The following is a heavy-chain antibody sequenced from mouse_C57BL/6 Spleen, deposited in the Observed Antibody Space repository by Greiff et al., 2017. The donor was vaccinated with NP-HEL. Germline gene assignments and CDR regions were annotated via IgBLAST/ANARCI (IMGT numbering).Heavy chain of an antibody. J-gene: IGHJ4*01. CDR2: IYPGDGDT. D-gene: IGHD3-2*02. CDR3: ARRTQANYAMDY. Sequence: QVQLQQSGPELVKPGASVKISCKASGYAFSSSWMNWVKQRPGKGLEWIGRIYPGDGDTNYNGKLKGKATLTADKSSSTAYMQLSSLTSEDSAVYFCARRTQANYAMDYWGQGTSVTVSS. CDR1: GYAFSSSW. V-gene: IGHV1-82*01.